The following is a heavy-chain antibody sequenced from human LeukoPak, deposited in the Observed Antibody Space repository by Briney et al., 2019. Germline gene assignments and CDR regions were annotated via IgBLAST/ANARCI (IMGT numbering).Heavy chain of an antibody. V-gene: IGHV1-69*01. Sequence: SVKVSCKASGGTFSSYAISWVRQAPRQGLEWMGGIIPIFGTANYAQKFQGRVTITADESTSTAYMELSSLRSEDTAVYYCARDSNGYYDFWSGCNKYNWFDPWGQGTLVTVSS. CDR3: ARDSNGYYDFWSGCNKYNWFDP. D-gene: IGHD3-3*01. J-gene: IGHJ5*02. CDR2: IIPIFGTA. CDR1: GGTFSSYA.